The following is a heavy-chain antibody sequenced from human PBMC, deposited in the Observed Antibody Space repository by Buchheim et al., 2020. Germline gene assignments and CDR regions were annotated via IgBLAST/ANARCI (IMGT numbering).Heavy chain of an antibody. V-gene: IGHV4-39*01. CDR1: GGSISNSHYY. J-gene: IGHJ5*02. D-gene: IGHD3/OR15-3a*01. CDR3: ATHWGKKYDFWTSYP. CDR2: IYYSGST. Sequence: QLQLQESGPGLVKPSETLSLTCTVSGGSISNSHYYWVWIRQPPGKGLEWIGNIYYSGSTYYNPSLKSRVTISIDRSRNQFLLQLTSLTATDKAAYYCATHWGKKYDFWTSYPWGQGTL.